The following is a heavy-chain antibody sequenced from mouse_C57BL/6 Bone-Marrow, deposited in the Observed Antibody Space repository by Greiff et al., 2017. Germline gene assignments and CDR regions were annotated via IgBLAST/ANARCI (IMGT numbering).Heavy chain of an antibody. CDR1: GFTFRSYA. Sequence: EVHLVESGEGLVKPGGSLKLSCAASGFTFRSYAMSWVRQTPEKRLEWVAYISSGGDYIYYADTVKGRFTISRDNARNTRYLQMSSLKSEETAMYYCTRVGIYYYGRAWFAYWGQGTLVTVSA. CDR3: TRVGIYYYGRAWFAY. J-gene: IGHJ3*01. D-gene: IGHD1-1*01. CDR2: ISSGGDYI. V-gene: IGHV5-9-1*02.